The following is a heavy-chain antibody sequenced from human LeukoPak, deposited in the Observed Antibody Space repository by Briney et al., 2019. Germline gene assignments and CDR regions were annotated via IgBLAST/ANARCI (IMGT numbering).Heavy chain of an antibody. CDR3: ARGYYYDSSGYYGSNWFDP. J-gene: IGHJ5*02. Sequence: EASVKVSCKASGYTFTGYYMHWVRQAPGQGLEWMGWINPNSGGTNYAQKFQGRVTMTRDTSISTAYMELSRLRSDDTAVYYCARGYYYDSSGYYGSNWFDPWGQGTLVTVSS. V-gene: IGHV1-2*02. CDR2: INPNSGGT. D-gene: IGHD3-22*01. CDR1: GYTFTGYY.